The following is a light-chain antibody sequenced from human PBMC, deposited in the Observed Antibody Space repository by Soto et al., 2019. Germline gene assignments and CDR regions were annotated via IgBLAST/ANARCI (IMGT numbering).Light chain of an antibody. J-gene: IGKJ1*01. CDR3: QQYNSYPWT. CDR2: GAS. CDR1: QSVSSN. V-gene: IGKV3-15*01. Sequence: EILMTQAPATLSVSPGERPTLSCRASQSVSSNLAWYQQKPGQAPRLLIYGASTRATGIPARFSGSGSGTEFTLTISSLQPDDFATYYCQQYNSYPWTFGQGTKVDIK.